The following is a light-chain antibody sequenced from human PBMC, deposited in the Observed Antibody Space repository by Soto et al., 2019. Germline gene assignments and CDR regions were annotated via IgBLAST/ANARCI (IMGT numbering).Light chain of an antibody. CDR3: QQRTNWPPA. J-gene: IGKJ5*01. Sequence: EIVLTQSPGTLSLSPGARATLSCRDSQSVSSSYLAWYQQKPGQAPRLLIYGASSRATGIPARFSGSGSGTDFTLTISSLEPEDFAIYYCQQRTNWPPAFGQGTRLEI. CDR1: QSVSSSY. CDR2: GAS. V-gene: IGKV3D-20*02.